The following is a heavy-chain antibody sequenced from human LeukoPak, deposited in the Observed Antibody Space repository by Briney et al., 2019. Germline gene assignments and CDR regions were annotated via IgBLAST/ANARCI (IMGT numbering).Heavy chain of an antibody. V-gene: IGHV1-69*13. CDR1: GGTFSSYA. Sequence: SVKVSCKASGGTFSSYAISWVRQAPGQGLEWMGGIIPIFGTANYAQKFQGRVTITADESTSTAYMELSSLRSEDTAVYYCARDVGDGYNYGAWYFDLWGRGTLVTVPS. D-gene: IGHD5-24*01. CDR2: IIPIFGTA. CDR3: ARDVGDGYNYGAWYFDL. J-gene: IGHJ2*01.